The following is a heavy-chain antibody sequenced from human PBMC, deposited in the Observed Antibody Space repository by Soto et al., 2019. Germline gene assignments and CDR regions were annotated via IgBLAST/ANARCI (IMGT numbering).Heavy chain of an antibody. V-gene: IGHV3-15*01. Sequence: EVQLVESGGGLVKPGGSLRLSCAASGLTFSNAWMSWVRQAPGKGLEWVGRVKSKTDSETTNYAAPVKGRFTISRDDSENTLYLQMNSLKTEDTAVYYCTTSVGQSSLWFGSWGQGTLVTVSS. J-gene: IGHJ5*02. CDR2: VKSKTDSETT. CDR1: GLTFSNAW. D-gene: IGHD2-21*01. CDR3: TTSVGQSSLWFGS.